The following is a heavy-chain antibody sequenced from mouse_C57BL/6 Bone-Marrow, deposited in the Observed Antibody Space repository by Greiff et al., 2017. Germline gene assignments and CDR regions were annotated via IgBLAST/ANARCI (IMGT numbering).Heavy chain of an antibody. J-gene: IGHJ3*01. CDR2: IYPRSGNT. D-gene: IGHD1-1*01. CDR1: GYTFTSYG. V-gene: IGHV1-81*01. Sequence: QVQLQQSGAELARPGASVKLSCKASGYTFTSYGISWVKQRTGQGLEWIGEIYPRSGNTYYNEKFKGKATLTAYKSSSTAYMELRSLTSGDSAVYFCARGDYYGSSSFFAYWGQGTLVTVSA. CDR3: ARGDYYGSSSFFAY.